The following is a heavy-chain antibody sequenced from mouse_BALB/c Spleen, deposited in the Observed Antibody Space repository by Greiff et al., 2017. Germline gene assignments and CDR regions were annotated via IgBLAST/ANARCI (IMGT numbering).Heavy chain of an antibody. CDR3: ARWGYDIFDY. D-gene: IGHD2-2*01. CDR1: GYTFTDYY. J-gene: IGHJ2*01. Sequence: VQLQQSGAELARPGASVKLSCKASGYTFTDYYINWVKQRTGQGLEWIGEIYPGSGNTYYNEKFKGKATLTADKSSSTAYMQLSSLTSEDSAVYFCARWGYDIFDYWGQGTTLTVSS. CDR2: IYPGSGNT. V-gene: IGHV1-77*01.